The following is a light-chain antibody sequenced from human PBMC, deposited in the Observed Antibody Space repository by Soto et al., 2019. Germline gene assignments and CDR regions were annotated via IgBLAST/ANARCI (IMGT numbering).Light chain of an antibody. CDR3: CSYAGSGIVV. CDR2: EVS. J-gene: IGLJ2*01. Sequence: QSALTQPASVSGSPGQSITISCTGTSSDVGSYNLVSWYQQHPGKAPKLMIYEVSKRPSGVSNRFSGSKSGNTASLTISGLQAEDEADYYCCSYAGSGIVVFGGGTKVTVL. V-gene: IGLV2-23*02. CDR1: SSDVGSYNL.